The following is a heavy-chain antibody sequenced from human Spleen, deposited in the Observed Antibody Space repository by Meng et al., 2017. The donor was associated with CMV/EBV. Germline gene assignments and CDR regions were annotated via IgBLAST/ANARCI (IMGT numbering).Heavy chain of an antibody. J-gene: IGHJ6*02. CDR1: GGTFSSYA. V-gene: IGHV1-69*05. D-gene: IGHD6-13*01. CDR2: IIPIFGTA. CDR3: AGGYSSSYYYYGMDV. Sequence: SVKVSCKASGGTFSSYAISWVRQAPGQGLEWMGGIIPIFGTANYAQKFQGRVTITTDESTSTAYMELSSLRSEDTAVYYCAGGYSSSYYYYGMDVWGQGTMVTVSS.